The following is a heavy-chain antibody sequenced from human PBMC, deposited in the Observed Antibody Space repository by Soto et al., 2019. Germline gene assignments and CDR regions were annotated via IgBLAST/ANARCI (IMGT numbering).Heavy chain of an antibody. CDR3: AREGGSGSYHNYYYYGMDV. Sequence: GASVKVSCKASGYTFTSYYMHWVRQAPGQGLEWMGIINPSGGSTSYAQKFQGRVTMTRDTSTSTVYMELSSLRSEDTAVYYCAREGGSGSYHNYYYYGMDVWGQGTTVTVS. J-gene: IGHJ6*02. CDR1: GYTFTSYY. CDR2: INPSGGST. D-gene: IGHD1-26*01. V-gene: IGHV1-46*01.